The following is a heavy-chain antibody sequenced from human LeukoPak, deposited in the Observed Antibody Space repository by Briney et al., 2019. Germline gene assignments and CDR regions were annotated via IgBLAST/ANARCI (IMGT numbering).Heavy chain of an antibody. CDR3: AKVLLYYGDYDPFDY. CDR2: IQYDGSNK. J-gene: IGHJ4*02. Sequence: GGSLRLSCAASGFTFSNYGMHWVRQAPGKGLAWVAFIQYDGSNKYYADSVKGRFTISRDTSKNTLYLQMNSLRAEDTAVYYCAKVLLYYGDYDPFDYWGQGTLVTVSS. D-gene: IGHD4-17*01. CDR1: GFTFSNYG. V-gene: IGHV3-30*02.